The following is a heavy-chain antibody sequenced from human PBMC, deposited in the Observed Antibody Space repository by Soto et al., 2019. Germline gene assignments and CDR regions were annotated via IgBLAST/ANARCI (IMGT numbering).Heavy chain of an antibody. J-gene: IGHJ4*02. CDR3: GGPLSIEVAGIDY. CDR1: GFTLSSYS. CDR2: ISSSSSTI. V-gene: IGHV3-48*02. D-gene: IGHD6-19*01. Sequence: PGGSLTLSCAVSGFTLSSYSMNWVRQAPGKGLEWVSYISSSSSTIYYADSVNGRFTISRENVKNSLYLEMNSLRDEETTVYYCGGPLSIEVAGIDYWGQGTQVTVSS.